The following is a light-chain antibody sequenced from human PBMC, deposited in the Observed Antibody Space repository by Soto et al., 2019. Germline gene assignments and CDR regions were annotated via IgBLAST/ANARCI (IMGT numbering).Light chain of an antibody. CDR3: QQYGSSFWT. CDR2: GAS. J-gene: IGKJ1*01. CDR1: QSVSSSY. Sequence: EIVLTQSPGTLSLSPGERATLPCRASQSVSSSYLAWYQQKPGQAPRLLIYGASSRATGIPDRFSGSGSGTDFTLTISRLEPEDFAVYYCQQYGSSFWTFGQGTKV. V-gene: IGKV3-20*01.